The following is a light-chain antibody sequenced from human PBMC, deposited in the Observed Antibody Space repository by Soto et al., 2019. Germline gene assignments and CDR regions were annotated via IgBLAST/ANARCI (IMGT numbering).Light chain of an antibody. CDR1: QRIRTS. V-gene: IGKV1-39*01. J-gene: IGKJ5*01. CDR2: AAS. Sequence: QMTQSAASLSASIGDRVTITCRASQRIRTSLNWYQHKPGKAPKLLIYAASSLESGVPSRFSGSGSGTDFTLTISSLEPEDFAVYYCQQRSNWPPSIPFGQGTRLE. CDR3: QQRSNWPPSIP.